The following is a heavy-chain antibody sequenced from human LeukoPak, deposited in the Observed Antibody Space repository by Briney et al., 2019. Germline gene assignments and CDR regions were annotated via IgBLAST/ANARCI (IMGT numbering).Heavy chain of an antibody. CDR1: GFTFSSYA. J-gene: IGHJ4*02. Sequence: PGGSLRLSCAASGFTFSSYAMHWVRQAPGKGLEWVANIKQDGSQRHYVDSVKGRFTISRDNAKNSLSLQMNSLRAEDTAVYYCARSQPANWNPYYFDEWGQGTLVTVSS. D-gene: IGHD1-1*01. V-gene: IGHV3-7*01. CDR2: IKQDGSQR. CDR3: ARSQPANWNPYYFDE.